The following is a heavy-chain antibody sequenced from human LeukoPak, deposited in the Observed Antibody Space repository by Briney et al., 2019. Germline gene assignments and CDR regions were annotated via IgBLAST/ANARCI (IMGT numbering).Heavy chain of an antibody. CDR3: ATRSSNAYGLTYYGMDV. V-gene: IGHV1-24*01. CDR2: FDPEDGET. CDR1: GYTLTELS. D-gene: IGHD3-10*01. J-gene: IGHJ6*04. Sequence: ASVKVSCKVSGYTLTELSMHWVRQAPGKGLEWMGGFDPEDGETIYAQKFHGRVTMTEDTSTDTAYMELSSLRSEDTAVYYCATRSSNAYGLTYYGMDVWGKGTTVTVSS.